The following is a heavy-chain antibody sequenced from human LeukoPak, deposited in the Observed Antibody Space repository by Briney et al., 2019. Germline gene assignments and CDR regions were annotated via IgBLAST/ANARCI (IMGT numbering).Heavy chain of an antibody. CDR2: IYPGDSDT. CDR1: GYTFTSYW. J-gene: IGHJ4*02. Sequence: GESLKISCKGSGYTFTSYWIGWVRQMPGKGLEWMGIIYPGDSDTRYSPSFQGQVTISVASSINTAYLQWTSLKASDTAMYYCARSSTIAVAEIYFDYWGQGTLVTVSS. CDR3: ARSSTIAVAEIYFDY. D-gene: IGHD6-19*01. V-gene: IGHV5-51*01.